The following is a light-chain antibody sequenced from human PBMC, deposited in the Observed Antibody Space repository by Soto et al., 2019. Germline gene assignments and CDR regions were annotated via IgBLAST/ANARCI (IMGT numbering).Light chain of an antibody. Sequence: QSALTQPASVSGSPGQSITISCTGTSSDVGGYNYVSWYQQHPGKAPKLMFYEVSNRPSGVSNRFSGSKSGNTASRTISGLQAEDEADYYCSSYTSSSTLVVFGGGTKLTVL. V-gene: IGLV2-14*01. CDR3: SSYTSSSTLVV. CDR1: SSDVGGYNY. CDR2: EVS. J-gene: IGLJ2*01.